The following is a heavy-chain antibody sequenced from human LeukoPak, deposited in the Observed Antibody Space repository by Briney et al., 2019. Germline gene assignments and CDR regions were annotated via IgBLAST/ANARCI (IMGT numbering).Heavy chain of an antibody. CDR1: GFTFSSYG. J-gene: IGHJ4*02. CDR2: IWYDGSNK. Sequence: PGGSLRLSCAASGFTFSSYGMHWVRQAPGKGLEWVAVIWYDGSNKYYADSVKGRFTISRDNSKNTLYLQMNSLRAEDTAVYYCARDPSFSGYSYGEDDYWGQGTLVTVSS. D-gene: IGHD5-18*01. V-gene: IGHV3-33*01. CDR3: ARDPSFSGYSYGEDDY.